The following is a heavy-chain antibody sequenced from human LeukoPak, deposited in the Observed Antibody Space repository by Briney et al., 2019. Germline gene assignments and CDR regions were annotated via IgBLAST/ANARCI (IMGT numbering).Heavy chain of an antibody. CDR1: GFTFSDYY. CDR3: AKWGPYDILTGRIN. D-gene: IGHD3-9*01. CDR2: ISSSGSTI. Sequence: GGSLRLSCAASGFTFSDYYMSWIRQAPGKGLEWVSYISSSGSTIYYADSVKGRFTISRDNAKNSLYLQMNSLRAEDTAVYYCAKWGPYDILTGRINWGQGTLVTVSS. J-gene: IGHJ4*02. V-gene: IGHV3-11*01.